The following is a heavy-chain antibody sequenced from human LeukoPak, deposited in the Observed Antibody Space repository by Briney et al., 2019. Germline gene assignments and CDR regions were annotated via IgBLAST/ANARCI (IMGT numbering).Heavy chain of an antibody. J-gene: IGHJ4*02. V-gene: IGHV1-2*02. Sequence: GASVKVSFKASGYTFTGYYIHWVRPTPGQGLEWMGWINPNSGGTNYAQKFQGRVTMTRDTSISTAYMELRRLRSDDRAVYYCARCPPTIVVVITAGVFDSWGQGTLVTVSS. D-gene: IGHD3-22*01. CDR1: GYTFTGYY. CDR2: INPNSGGT. CDR3: ARCPPTIVVVITAGVFDS.